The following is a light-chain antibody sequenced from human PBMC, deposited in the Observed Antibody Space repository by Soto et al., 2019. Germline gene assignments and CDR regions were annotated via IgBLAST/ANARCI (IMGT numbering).Light chain of an antibody. CDR1: SSDVGTFNF. CDR3: CSYAGSITFV. CDR2: EVS. V-gene: IGLV2-23*02. J-gene: IGLJ1*01. Sequence: QSALTQPASVSGSPGQSITISCTGTSSDVGTFNFVSWYQQHPGKAPKLILYEVSKRPSGVSNRFSGSKSGNTASLTMSGLQADDEADYYCCSYAGSITFVFGTGTKVTVL.